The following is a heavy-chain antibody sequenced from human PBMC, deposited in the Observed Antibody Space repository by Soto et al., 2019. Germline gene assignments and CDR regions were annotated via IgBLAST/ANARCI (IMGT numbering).Heavy chain of an antibody. CDR3: ATDILSHRGGDCYCVDY. V-gene: IGHV1-24*01. Sequence: ASVKVSCKVSGYTLTELSMHWVRQAPGKGLEWMGWFNPKDGETIYAQKFQGRVTMTEDTSTNTAYMELSSLRSEDTAVYYCATDILSHRGGDCYCVDYWGQGTLVTVSS. J-gene: IGHJ4*01. D-gene: IGHD2-21*02. CDR2: FNPKDGET. CDR1: GYTLTELS.